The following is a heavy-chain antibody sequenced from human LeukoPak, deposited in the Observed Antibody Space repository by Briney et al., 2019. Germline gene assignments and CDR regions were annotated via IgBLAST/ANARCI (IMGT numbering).Heavy chain of an antibody. J-gene: IGHJ4*02. CDR2: ISGSGSTI. V-gene: IGHV3-48*03. Sequence: GGSLRLSCAASGFTFSSYEMNWVRQAPGKGLEWVSYISGSGSTIYYADSVKGRFTISRDNAKNSLYLQMNSLRAEDTAVYYCARGRFGSGWSFDYWGQGTLVTVSS. CDR1: GFTFSSYE. D-gene: IGHD6-19*01. CDR3: ARGRFGSGWSFDY.